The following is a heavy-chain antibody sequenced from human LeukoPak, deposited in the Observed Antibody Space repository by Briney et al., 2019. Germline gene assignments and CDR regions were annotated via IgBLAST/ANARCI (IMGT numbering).Heavy chain of an antibody. CDR3: ATMSGSYSNYYYYMDV. CDR1: GYTFTSYD. J-gene: IGHJ6*03. Sequence: ASVKVSCKASGYTFTSYDINWVRQATGQGLGWMGWMDPNSGNTGYAQKFQGRVTMTRDTSISTAYMELSSLRSEDTAVYYCATMSGSYSNYYYYMDVWGKGTTVTISS. V-gene: IGHV1-8*01. CDR2: MDPNSGNT. D-gene: IGHD1-26*01.